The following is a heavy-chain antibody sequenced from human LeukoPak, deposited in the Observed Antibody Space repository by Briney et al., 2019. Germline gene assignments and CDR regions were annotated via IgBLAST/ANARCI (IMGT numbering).Heavy chain of an antibody. CDR3: ARVPYDFWSGYANYYYYMDV. CDR2: ISSSGNTT. CDR1: GFTFNNYA. J-gene: IGHJ6*03. V-gene: IGHV3-11*04. Sequence: GGSLRLSCAASGFTFNNYAMNWIRQAPGKGLEWVSYISSSGNTTYNADSVKGRFSITRDNAKNSLYLQMNSLRAEDTAVYYCARVPYDFWSGYANYYYYMDVWGKGTTVTVSS. D-gene: IGHD3-3*01.